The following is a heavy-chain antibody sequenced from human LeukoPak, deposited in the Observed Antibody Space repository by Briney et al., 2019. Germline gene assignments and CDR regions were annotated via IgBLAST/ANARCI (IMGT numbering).Heavy chain of an antibody. CDR2: IIPIFGTA. Sequence: ASVKVSCKASGGTFSSYAISWVRQAPGQGLEWMGGIIPIFGTANYAQKFQGRVTITTDESTSTAYMELSSLRSEDTAVYYCAREIAVAAPDAFDIWGQGTMVTVSS. V-gene: IGHV1-69*05. CDR1: GGTFSSYA. J-gene: IGHJ3*02. CDR3: AREIAVAAPDAFDI. D-gene: IGHD6-19*01.